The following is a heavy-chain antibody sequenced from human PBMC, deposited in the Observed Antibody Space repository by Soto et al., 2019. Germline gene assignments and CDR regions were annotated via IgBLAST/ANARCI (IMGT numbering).Heavy chain of an antibody. CDR1: GYTFTGYY. J-gene: IGHJ6*02. V-gene: IGHV1-2*04. CDR2: INPNSGGT. D-gene: IGHD3-3*01. Sequence: ASVKVSCKASGYTFTGYYMHWVRQAPGQGLEWMGWINPNSGGTNYAQKFQGWVTMTRDTSISTAYMELSRLRSDDTAVYYCARDKRITIFGVVIEGDPTDYYGMDVWGQGTTVTVSS. CDR3: ARDKRITIFGVVIEGDPTDYYGMDV.